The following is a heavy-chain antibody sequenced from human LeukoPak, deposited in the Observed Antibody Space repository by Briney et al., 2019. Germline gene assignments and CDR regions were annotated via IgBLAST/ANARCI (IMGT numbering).Heavy chain of an antibody. CDR3: ARGLYDSSFYTLGP. CDR2: ISGDGRST. CDR1: GFTFSSYW. J-gene: IGHJ5*02. Sequence: GGSLRLSCAASGFTFSSYWIHWVLQAPGKGLVWVSRISGDGRSTNYADSVKGRFTISRDNAKNTVYLQMNSLRAEDSAVYSCARGLYDSSFYTLGPWGQGTLVTVSS. V-gene: IGHV3-74*01. D-gene: IGHD3-22*01.